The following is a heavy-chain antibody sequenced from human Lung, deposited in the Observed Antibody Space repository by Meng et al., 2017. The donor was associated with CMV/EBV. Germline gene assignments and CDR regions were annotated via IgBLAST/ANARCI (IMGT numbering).Heavy chain of an antibody. V-gene: IGHV1-2*02. CDR2: INPNSGGT. CDR1: GYTFTAYY. CDR3: GLYCSGGGCPYSRFDP. D-gene: IGHD2-15*01. J-gene: IGHJ5*02. Sequence: SVXVSXXASGYTFTAYYIHWVRQAPGLGLEWMGWINPNSGGTKYAQKFQAGVSMTRDTAISTAYMELRRLRYDDTAVYYCGLYCSGGGCPYSRFDPWGPRTXVPVAS.